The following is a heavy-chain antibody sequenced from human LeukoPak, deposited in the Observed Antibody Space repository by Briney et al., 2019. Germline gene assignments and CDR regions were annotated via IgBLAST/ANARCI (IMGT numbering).Heavy chain of an antibody. J-gene: IGHJ5*02. V-gene: IGHV3-30-3*01. Sequence: PGGSLRLSCAASGFTFSSYAMHWVRQAPGKGLEWVAVISYDGSNKYYADSVKGRFTISRDNSKNTLYLQMNSLRAEDTAVYYSARESSGYIPLNWFDPWGQGTLVTVSS. CDR3: ARESSGYIPLNWFDP. CDR2: ISYDGSNK. CDR1: GFTFSSYA. D-gene: IGHD3-22*01.